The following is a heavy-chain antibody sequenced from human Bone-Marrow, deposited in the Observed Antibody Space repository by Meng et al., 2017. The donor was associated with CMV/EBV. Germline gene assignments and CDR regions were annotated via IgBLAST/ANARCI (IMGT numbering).Heavy chain of an antibody. Sequence: SVKVSCKASGGTFSSYTISWVRQAPGQGLEWMGRIIPILGIANYAQKFQGRVTITADKSTSTAYMELSSLRSEDTAVYYCARDKVHYDFWSGIPYYGMDVWAQGTTVTVSS. V-gene: IGHV1-69*04. CDR3: ARDKVHYDFWSGIPYYGMDV. J-gene: IGHJ6*02. CDR1: GGTFSSYT. D-gene: IGHD3-3*01. CDR2: IIPILGIA.